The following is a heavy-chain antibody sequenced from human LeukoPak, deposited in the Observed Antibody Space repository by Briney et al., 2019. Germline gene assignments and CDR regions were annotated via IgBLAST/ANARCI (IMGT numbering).Heavy chain of an antibody. V-gene: IGHV3-30*18. CDR2: VSYDGSKK. CDR3: AKGGVSDSGSWYGDYFDY. D-gene: IGHD6-13*01. Sequence: PGGSLRLSCAASGFDFSRFVIHWVRQAPGKGLEWVAVVSYDGSKKDYPDSVKGRFTISRDNSKNTLYLQMNSLRAEDTAVYYCAKGGVSDSGSWYGDYFDYWGQGTLVTVSS. CDR1: GFDFSRFV. J-gene: IGHJ4*02.